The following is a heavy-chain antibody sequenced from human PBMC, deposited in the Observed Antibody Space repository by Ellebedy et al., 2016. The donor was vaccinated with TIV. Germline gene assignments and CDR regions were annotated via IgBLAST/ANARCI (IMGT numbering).Heavy chain of an antibody. CDR3: ARPDNLRFLEWLYPYYYYGMDV. J-gene: IGHJ6*02. CDR1: GFTFSSYS. V-gene: IGHV3-21*01. Sequence: PGGSLRLSCAASGFTFSSYSMHWVRQAPGKGLEWVSSISSSSSYIYYADSVKGRFTISRDNAKNSLYLQMNSLRAEDTAVYYCARPDNLRFLEWLYPYYYYGMDVWGQGTTVTVSS. D-gene: IGHD3-3*01. CDR2: ISSSSSYI.